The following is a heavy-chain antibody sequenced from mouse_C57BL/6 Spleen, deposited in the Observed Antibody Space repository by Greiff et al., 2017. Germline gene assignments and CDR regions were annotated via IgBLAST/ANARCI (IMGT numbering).Heavy chain of an antibody. CDR1: GYSITSGYY. CDR3: ARGGYGSRDYAMDY. Sequence: ESGPGLVKPSQSLSLTCSVTGYSITSGYYWNWIRQFPGNKLEWVGYISYDGSNNYNPSLKNRISITRDTSKNQFFLKLNSVTTEDTATYYCARGGYGSRDYAMDYWGQGTSVTVSS. V-gene: IGHV3-6*01. D-gene: IGHD1-1*01. CDR2: ISYDGSN. J-gene: IGHJ4*01.